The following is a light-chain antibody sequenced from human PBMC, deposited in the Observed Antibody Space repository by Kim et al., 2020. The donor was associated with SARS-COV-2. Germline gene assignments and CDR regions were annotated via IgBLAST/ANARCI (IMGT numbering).Light chain of an antibody. CDR1: QSVSSDY. CDR3: QQYDNSPFT. V-gene: IGKV3-20*01. J-gene: IGKJ3*01. CDR2: GTS. Sequence: SRGERATLSCRVSQSVSSDYLAWYQQKPGQAPRLLMSGTSSRATDIPDRFSGSGSGTDFTLTISRLEPEDFAVYYCQQYDNSPFTFGPGTKVDIK.